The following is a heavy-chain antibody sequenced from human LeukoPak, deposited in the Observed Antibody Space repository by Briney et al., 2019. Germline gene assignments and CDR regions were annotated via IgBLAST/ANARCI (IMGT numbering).Heavy chain of an antibody. CDR1: GFTFSSYD. D-gene: IGHD5-18*01. CDR3: ARELFLRKQLWPYYFDY. CDR2: IGTAGDT. V-gene: IGHV3-13*01. Sequence: GESLRLSCAASGFTFSSYDMHWVRQATGKGLEWVSAIGTAGDTYYPGSVKGRFTISRDNAKNSLYLQMNSLRAEDTAVYYCARELFLRKQLWPYYFDYWGQGTLVTVSS. J-gene: IGHJ4*02.